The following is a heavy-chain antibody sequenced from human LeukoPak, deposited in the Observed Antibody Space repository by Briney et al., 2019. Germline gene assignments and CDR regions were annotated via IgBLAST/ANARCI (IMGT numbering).Heavy chain of an antibody. CDR1: GFTFDDYA. D-gene: IGHD4-17*01. CDR2: ISGDGGST. J-gene: IGHJ6*02. Sequence: PEGSLRLSCAASGFTFDDYAMHWVRQAPGKGLEWVSLISGDGGSTYYADSVKGRFTISRDNSKNSLYLQMNSLRTEDTALYYCAKDIGYGDYVVGNYYYGMDVWGQGTTVTVSS. CDR3: AKDIGYGDYVVGNYYYGMDV. V-gene: IGHV3-43*02.